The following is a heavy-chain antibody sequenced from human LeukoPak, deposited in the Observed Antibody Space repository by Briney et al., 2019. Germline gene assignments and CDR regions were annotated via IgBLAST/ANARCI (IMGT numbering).Heavy chain of an antibody. V-gene: IGHV4-34*01. CDR1: GGSFSGYY. CDR2: INHSGST. J-gene: IGHJ5*02. Sequence: SETLSLTCAVYGGSFSGYYWSWIRQPPGKGLEWIGEINHSGSTYYNPSLKSRVTISVDRSKNQFSLKLSSVTAADTAVYYCARGVAVSAWSNWFDPWGQGTLVTVSS. D-gene: IGHD2-8*02. CDR3: ARGVAVSAWSNWFDP.